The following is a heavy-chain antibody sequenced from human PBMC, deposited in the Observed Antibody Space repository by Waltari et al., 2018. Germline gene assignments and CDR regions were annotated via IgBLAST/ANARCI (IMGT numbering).Heavy chain of an antibody. D-gene: IGHD7-27*01. V-gene: IGHV1-2*02. CDR3: ARVRQHWGIDY. J-gene: IGHJ4*02. CDR2: INPNRGGT. Sequence: QVQLVQSGAEVKKPGASVKVSCKASGYTFTGYYMHWVRQAPGQGLEWMGWINPNRGGTNYAQKFQGRVTMTRDTSISTAYMELSRLRSDDTAVYYCARVRQHWGIDYWGQGTLVTVSS. CDR1: GYTFTGYY.